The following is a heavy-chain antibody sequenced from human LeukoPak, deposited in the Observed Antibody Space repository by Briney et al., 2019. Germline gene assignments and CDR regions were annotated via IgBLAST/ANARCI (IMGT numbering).Heavy chain of an antibody. V-gene: IGHV4-34*01. CDR2: INHSGST. Sequence: SETLSLTCAAYGGSFSGYYWSWIRQPPGKGLEWIGEINHSGSTNYNPSLKSRVTISVDTSKNQFSLKLSSVTAADTAVYYCARVPPLYSSHSGMDVWGQGTTVTVSS. CDR1: GGSFSGYY. CDR3: ARVPPLYSSHSGMDV. J-gene: IGHJ6*02. D-gene: IGHD6-13*01.